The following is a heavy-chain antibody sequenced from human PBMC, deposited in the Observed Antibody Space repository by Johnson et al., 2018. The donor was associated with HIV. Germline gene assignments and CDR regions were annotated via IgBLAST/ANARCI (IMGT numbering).Heavy chain of an antibody. CDR2: IKSKGSGGTI. CDR3: TTEKLSTEIVVGPAAWTGDAFDI. J-gene: IGHJ3*02. CDR1: GISFSYAW. Sequence: VQLVESGGGLVKPGGSLRLSCAASGISFSYAWMSWVRRAPGKGLEWVGRIKSKGSGGTIDYAAPVKGRFTISRDDSKNTLYLQMNSLKTEDTAVYYCTTEKLSTEIVVGPAAWTGDAFDIWGQGTMVTVSS. V-gene: IGHV3-15*01. D-gene: IGHD2-2*01.